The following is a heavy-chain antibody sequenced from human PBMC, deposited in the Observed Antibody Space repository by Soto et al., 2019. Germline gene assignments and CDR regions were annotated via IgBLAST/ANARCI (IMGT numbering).Heavy chain of an antibody. CDR1: GFTFSTYA. D-gene: IGHD1-1*01. CDR2: ISGSGGSI. J-gene: IGHJ6*02. CDR3: VKGYWKGDV. Sequence: EVQLLESGGGLVQPGGSLRLSCAASGFTFSTYAMNWVRQAPGNVLEWVSAISGSGGSIHYADSMKGRFTISRDNSNNMLDLKMNSLRDEETAVYHCVKGYWKGDVWGQGTTVNVSS. V-gene: IGHV3-23*01.